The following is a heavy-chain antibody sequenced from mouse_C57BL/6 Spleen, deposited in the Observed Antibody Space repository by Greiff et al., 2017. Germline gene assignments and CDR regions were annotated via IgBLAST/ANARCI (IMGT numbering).Heavy chain of an antibody. Sequence: QVQLQQPGAELVRPGTSVKLSCKASGYTFTSYWMHWVKQRPGQGLEWIGVIDPSDSYTNYNQKFKGKATLTVDTSSSTAYMQLSSLTSEDSAVYYCARSKGYSNWFAYWGQGTLVTVSA. D-gene: IGHD2-5*01. CDR1: GYTFTSYW. CDR3: ARSKGYSNWFAY. CDR2: IDPSDSYT. J-gene: IGHJ3*01. V-gene: IGHV1-59*01.